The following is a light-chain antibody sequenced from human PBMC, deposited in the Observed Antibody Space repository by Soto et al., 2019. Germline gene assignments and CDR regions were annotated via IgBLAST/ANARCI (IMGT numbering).Light chain of an antibody. Sequence: ELVFTQSPATLSLSPGARATLSCRARQSVSSYYLAWYQQKPGQAPRLLIXGASNRATGIPERFSGSGSGTDFTLTISSLEPEEFAGYYCQQYGTSPITFGQGTRLEIK. V-gene: IGKV3-20*01. CDR1: QSVSSYY. CDR2: GAS. CDR3: QQYGTSPIT. J-gene: IGKJ5*01.